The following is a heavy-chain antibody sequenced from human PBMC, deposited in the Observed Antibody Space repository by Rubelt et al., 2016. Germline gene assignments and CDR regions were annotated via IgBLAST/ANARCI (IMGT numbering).Heavy chain of an antibody. CDR1: GYSFISYW. J-gene: IGHJ4*02. CDR2: IYPGDSDT. D-gene: IGHD3-3*01. CDR3: VTKSGYPDLPVDY. V-gene: IGHV5-51*01. Sequence: EVQLVQSGAEVKKPGESLKISCKGSGYSFISYWIGWVRQMPGKGLEWMGIIYPGDSDTRYSPSFQGQVTIAADKSISTAYLQWSSLKASDTAMYYWVTKSGYPDLPVDYWGQGTLVTVSS.